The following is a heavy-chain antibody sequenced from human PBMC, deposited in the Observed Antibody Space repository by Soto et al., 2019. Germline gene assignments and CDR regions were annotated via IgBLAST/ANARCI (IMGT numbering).Heavy chain of an antibody. V-gene: IGHV4-59*01. CDR3: ARVKSGAAFDY. CDR1: GDSITTSY. D-gene: IGHD1-26*01. Sequence: QVQLQESGPRLVKPSETLSLTCTVSGDSITTSYWSWIRQSPGKGLEWIGYIYYSGSTNYNPSLNSPVTISVNTSKKHFSLKLTSVTAADTAVYYCARVKSGAAFDYWGQGTLVTVSS. CDR2: IYYSGST. J-gene: IGHJ4*02.